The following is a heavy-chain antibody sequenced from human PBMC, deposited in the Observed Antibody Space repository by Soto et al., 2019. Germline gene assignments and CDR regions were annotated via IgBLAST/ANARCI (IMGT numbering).Heavy chain of an antibody. Sequence: GAEVKKPGASVKVSCQASGSAFTTYGITWVRQAPGQGLEWMGWISAHNGNTNYAQKLQGRVTVTRDTSTSTAYMELRSLRSDDTAVYYCARGRYGDYWGQGALVTVSS. J-gene: IGHJ4*02. CDR1: GSAFTTYG. CDR2: ISAHNGNT. V-gene: IGHV1-18*01. D-gene: IGHD1-1*01. CDR3: ARGRYGDY.